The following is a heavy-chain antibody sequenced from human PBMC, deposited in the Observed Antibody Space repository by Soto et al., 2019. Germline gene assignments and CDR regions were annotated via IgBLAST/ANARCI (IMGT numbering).Heavy chain of an antibody. CDR3: AGVPYDYYYMDV. CDR2: IYYRGST. Sequence: QVQLQESGPGLVKPSETLSLTCTVSGGSISSYYWSWIRQPPRKGLEWIGYIYYRGSTNYDPALKSRSTISVDTSKNQFSLKLSSVTAADTAVYYCAGVPYDYYYMDVWGKGTTVTVSS. V-gene: IGHV4-59*01. J-gene: IGHJ6*03. CDR1: GGSISSYY.